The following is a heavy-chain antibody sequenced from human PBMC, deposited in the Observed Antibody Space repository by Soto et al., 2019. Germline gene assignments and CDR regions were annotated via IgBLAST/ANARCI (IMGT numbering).Heavy chain of an antibody. V-gene: IGHV1-18*01. Sequence: ASVTVSCQASGSTFTSYGISWVRQAPGQGLEWMGWISAYNGNTNYAQKLQGRVTMTTDTSTSTAYMELRSLRSDDTAVYYCAREMGEFVRMDVWGQGTTVTVSS. D-gene: IGHD3-16*01. CDR2: ISAYNGNT. CDR3: AREMGEFVRMDV. J-gene: IGHJ6*02. CDR1: GSTFTSYG.